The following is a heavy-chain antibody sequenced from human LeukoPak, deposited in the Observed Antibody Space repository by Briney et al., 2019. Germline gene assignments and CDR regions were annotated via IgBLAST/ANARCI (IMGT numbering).Heavy chain of an antibody. CDR3: ARLYDALTGGLDY. V-gene: IGHV3-74*01. CDR1: GFTFSSYW. J-gene: IGHJ4*02. Sequence: GGSLRLSCAASGFTFSSYWMHWVRQAPGKGLVWDSRINSDGSSTSYADSVKGRFTISRDNAKNSLYLQMNSLRAEDTAIYYCARLYDALTGGLDYWGQGTLVTVSS. CDR2: INSDGSST. D-gene: IGHD3-9*01.